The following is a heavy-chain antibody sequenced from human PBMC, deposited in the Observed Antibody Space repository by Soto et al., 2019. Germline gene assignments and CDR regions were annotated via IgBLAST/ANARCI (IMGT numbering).Heavy chain of an antibody. Sequence: EVQLVESGGGLVQPGGSLRLSCAASGFTFRNYWMYWVRQAPGQGLEWVSRINSDGSVSSYADSVKGRLTISRDNVKNTLYLLMDSLRAEDTAVYYCERGDCVGGSCYSLAGSFYYYMDAWGKGTTVTVFS. CDR2: INSDGSVS. CDR3: ERGDCVGGSCYSLAGSFYYYMDA. CDR1: GFTFRNYW. V-gene: IGHV3-74*02. J-gene: IGHJ6*03. D-gene: IGHD2-15*01.